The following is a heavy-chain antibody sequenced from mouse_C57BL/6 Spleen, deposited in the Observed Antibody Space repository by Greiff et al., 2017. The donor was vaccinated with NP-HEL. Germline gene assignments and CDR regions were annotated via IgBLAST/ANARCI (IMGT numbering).Heavy chain of an antibody. V-gene: IGHV1-52*01. CDR1: GYTFTSYW. D-gene: IGHD2-1*01. J-gene: IGHJ4*01. Sequence: VQLQQPGAELVRPGSSVKLSCKASGYTFTSYWMHWVKQRPIQGLEWIGNIDPSDSETHYNQKFKDKATLTVDKSSSTAYMQLSSLTSEDSAVYYCASDGIYAMDYWGQGTSVTVSS. CDR2: IDPSDSET. CDR3: ASDGIYAMDY.